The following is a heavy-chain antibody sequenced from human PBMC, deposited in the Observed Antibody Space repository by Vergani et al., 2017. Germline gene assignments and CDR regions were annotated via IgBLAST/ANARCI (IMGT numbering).Heavy chain of an antibody. CDR3: AKDYNIMGALHY. D-gene: IGHD5-12*01. CDR1: GFTFNIYA. CDR2: ITYNGGRT. V-gene: IGHV3-23*01. J-gene: IGHJ4*02. Sequence: EVRLLESGGGLVQPGGSLRLSCAASGFTFNIYAMSWVRQAPGTGLEWVSTITYNGGRTYYADSGTGRFTISRDNSKNTLFLQLNTLRAEDTGVYYCAKDYNIMGALHYWGQGTLVAVSS.